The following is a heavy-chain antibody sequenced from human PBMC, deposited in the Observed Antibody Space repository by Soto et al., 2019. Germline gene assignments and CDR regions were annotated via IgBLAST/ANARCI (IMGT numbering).Heavy chain of an antibody. Sequence: GGSLRLSCAASGFTVSSNYMSWVRQAPGKGLEWVSVIYSGGNTYYADSVKGRFTISRDNSKNTLYLQMNSLRAEDTAVYYCALRTIDNYYYYGMDVWGQGTRVTVSS. J-gene: IGHJ6*02. D-gene: IGHD3-9*01. CDR2: IYSGGNT. V-gene: IGHV3-53*01. CDR1: GFTVSSNY. CDR3: ALRTIDNYYYYGMDV.